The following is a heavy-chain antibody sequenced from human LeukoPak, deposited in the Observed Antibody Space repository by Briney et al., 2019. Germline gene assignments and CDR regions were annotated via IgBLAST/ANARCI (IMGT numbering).Heavy chain of an antibody. V-gene: IGHV4-28*01. CDR2: IYYSGTT. CDR1: IYSISSTNW. J-gene: IGHJ2*01. CDR3: ARNTYYNILTGYYGYFDL. Sequence: SETLSLTCAVSIYSISSTNWWGWIRQPPGKGLEWIGNIYYSGTTYYNPSLKSRVTMSVDMSKNQFSLKPSSVTAVDTAVYYCARNTYYNILTGYYGYFDLWGRGTLVTVSS. D-gene: IGHD3-9*01.